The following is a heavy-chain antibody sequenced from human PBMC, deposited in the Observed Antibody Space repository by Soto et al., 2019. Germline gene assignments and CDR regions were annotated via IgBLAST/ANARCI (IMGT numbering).Heavy chain of an antibody. Sequence: GGSLRLSCAASGFTFSSYSMNWVRQAPGKGLEWVSSISSSSSYIYYADSVKGRFTISRDNAKNSLYLQMNSLRAEDTAVYYCARDNYGDYVFDYWGQGTLVTVSS. CDR3: ARDNYGDYVFDY. J-gene: IGHJ4*02. CDR1: GFTFSSYS. V-gene: IGHV3-21*01. CDR2: ISSSSSYI. D-gene: IGHD4-17*01.